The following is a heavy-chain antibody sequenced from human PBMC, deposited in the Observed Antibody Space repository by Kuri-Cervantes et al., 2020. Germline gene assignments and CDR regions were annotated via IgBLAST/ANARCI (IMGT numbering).Heavy chain of an antibody. V-gene: IGHV1-2*02. J-gene: IGHJ2*01. Sequence: ASVKVSCKASGYTFTGYYMHWVRQAPGQGLEWMGWINPNSGGTNYAQKFQGRVTITADESTSTAYMELSSLRSEDTAVYYCARAGATILYFDLWGRGTLVTVSS. D-gene: IGHD5-24*01. CDR3: ARAGATILYFDL. CDR1: GYTFTGYY. CDR2: INPNSGGT.